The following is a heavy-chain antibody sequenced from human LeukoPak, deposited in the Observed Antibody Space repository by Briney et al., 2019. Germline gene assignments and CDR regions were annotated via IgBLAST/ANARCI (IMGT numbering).Heavy chain of an antibody. CDR3: ARDPNGDYIGAFDF. Sequence: GGSLRLSCVASGFTFSSYAMNWVRQAPGRGLEWVSAIKGSGSFTKYADSVTGRFTISRDNSKNMLYLQMSSLTADDTAIYYCARDPNGDYIGAFDFGGQGTMVTVSS. V-gene: IGHV3-23*01. CDR2: IKGSGSFT. D-gene: IGHD4-17*01. CDR1: GFTFSSYA. J-gene: IGHJ3*01.